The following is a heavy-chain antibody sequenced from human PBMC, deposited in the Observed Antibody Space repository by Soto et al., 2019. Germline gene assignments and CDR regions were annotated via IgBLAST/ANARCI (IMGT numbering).Heavy chain of an antibody. Sequence: VKVSCRASGFTFTISAVQWVRQARGQRLEWIGWIVVGSGNTNYEQKFQERVTITRDMSKSTAYMELSSLRSEDTAVYYCAASVGYSSTWKTNYGMDVWGQGTTVTVSS. CDR3: AASVGYSSTWKTNYGMDV. J-gene: IGHJ6*02. D-gene: IGHD6-13*01. V-gene: IGHV1-58*01. CDR2: IVVGSGNT. CDR1: GFTFTISA.